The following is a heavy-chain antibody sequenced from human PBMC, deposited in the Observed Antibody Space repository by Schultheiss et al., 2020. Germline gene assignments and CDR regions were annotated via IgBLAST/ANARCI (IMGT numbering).Heavy chain of an antibody. CDR2: ISAYNGNT. CDR1: GYTFTSYG. Sequence: ASVKVSCKASGYTFTSYGISWVRQAPGQGLEWMGWISAYNGNTNYAQKLQGRVTMTTDTSTSTAYMELRSLRSDDTAVYYCARGCSGGSCYPALIYYYYGMDVWGQGTTVTVSS. J-gene: IGHJ6*02. D-gene: IGHD2-15*01. V-gene: IGHV1-18*01. CDR3: ARGCSGGSCYPALIYYYYGMDV.